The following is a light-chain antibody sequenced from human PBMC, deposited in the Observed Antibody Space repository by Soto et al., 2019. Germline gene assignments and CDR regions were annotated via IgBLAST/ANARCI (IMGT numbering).Light chain of an antibody. CDR2: DVT. J-gene: IGLJ2*01. CDR1: SSDIGSYNY. Sequence: QSALTQPASVSGCPGQSITISCTGSSSDIGSYNYVSWYQQHPGQVPKVVIYDVTKRPSGVSDRFSGSKSGNTASLTISGLQAEDEALYYCSSYTGSSRVIFGGGTKLTVL. CDR3: SSYTGSSRVI. V-gene: IGLV2-14*01.